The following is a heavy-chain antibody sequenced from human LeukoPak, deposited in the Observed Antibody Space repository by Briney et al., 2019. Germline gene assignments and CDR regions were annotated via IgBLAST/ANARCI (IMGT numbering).Heavy chain of an antibody. CDR1: GGSFSGYY. J-gene: IGHJ4*02. CDR3: ARRTYYYDSSDHFDY. D-gene: IGHD3-22*01. CDR2: INHSGST. Sequence: SETLSLTCAVYGGSFSGYYWSWIRQPPGKGLEWIGEINHSGSTNYNPSLESRVTISVDTSKNQFSLKLSSVTAADTAVYYCARRTYYYDSSDHFDYWGQGTLVTVSS. V-gene: IGHV4-34*01.